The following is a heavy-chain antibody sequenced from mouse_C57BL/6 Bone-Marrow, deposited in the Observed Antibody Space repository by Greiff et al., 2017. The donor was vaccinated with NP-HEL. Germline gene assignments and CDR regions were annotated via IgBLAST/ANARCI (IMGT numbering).Heavy chain of an antibody. CDR3: ARGTLYYFHY. CDR2: IYPGDGDT. V-gene: IGHV1-80*01. D-gene: IGHD2-3*01. J-gene: IGHJ2*01. Sequence: QVQLKESGAELVKPGASVKISCKASGYAFSSYWMNWVKQRPGKGLEWIGQIYPGDGDTNYNGKFKGKATLTADKSSSTAYMQLSSLTSEDSAVYFCARGTLYYFHYWGQGTTLTVSS. CDR1: GYAFSSYW.